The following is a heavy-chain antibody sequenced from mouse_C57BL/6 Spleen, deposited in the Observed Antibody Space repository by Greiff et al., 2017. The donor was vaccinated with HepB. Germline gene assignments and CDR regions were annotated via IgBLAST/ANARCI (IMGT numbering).Heavy chain of an antibody. CDR1: GFTFSNYW. CDR3: TGGGSWFAY. Sequence: EVQVVESGGGLVQPGGSMKLSCVASGFTFSNYWMNWVRQSPEKGLEWVAQIRLKSDNYATHYAESVKGRFTIPRDDSKSSVYLQMNNLRAEETGIYYCTGGGSWFAYWGQGTLVTVSA. D-gene: IGHD1-1*02. V-gene: IGHV6-3*01. CDR2: IRLKSDNYAT. J-gene: IGHJ3*01.